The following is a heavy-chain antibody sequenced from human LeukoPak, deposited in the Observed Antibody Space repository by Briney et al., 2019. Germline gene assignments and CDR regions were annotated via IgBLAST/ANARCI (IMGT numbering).Heavy chain of an antibody. CDR3: AKAPVTTCSGAYCYPFDY. D-gene: IGHD2-15*01. CDR1: GFTLSSYE. Sequence: GGSLRLSCTVSGFTLSSYEMSWIRQAPGKGLEWVSSVDYSADSAHYADSVMGRFTISRDNSKNTLYLQLNSLSADDTAVYYCAKAPVTTCSGAYCYPFDYWSQGTLVTVSS. V-gene: IGHV3-23*01. CDR2: VDYSADSA. J-gene: IGHJ4*02.